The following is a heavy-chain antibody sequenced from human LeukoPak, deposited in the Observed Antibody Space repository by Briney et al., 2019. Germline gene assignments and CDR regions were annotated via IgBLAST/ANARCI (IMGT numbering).Heavy chain of an antibody. CDR3: ARTKLGFNFDP. D-gene: IGHD7-27*01. J-gene: IGHJ5*02. V-gene: IGHV3-53*01. CDR2: IYSGGST. CDR1: GFTVSSNY. Sequence: GGSLRLSCAASGFTVSSNYMSWVRQAPGKGLEWVSVIYSGGSTYYADSVKGRFTISRDNSKNTLYLQMNSLRAEDTAVYYCARTKLGFNFDPWGQGTLVTVSS.